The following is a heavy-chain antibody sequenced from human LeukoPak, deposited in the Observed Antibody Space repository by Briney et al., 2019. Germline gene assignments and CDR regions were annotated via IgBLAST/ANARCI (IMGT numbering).Heavy chain of an antibody. CDR3: ARRDGIAWFDP. Sequence: SETLSLTCTVSGGSISSYYWNWIRQPPGKGLEWIGYIYTSGSTNYNPSLKSRVTISVDTSKNQFSLKLSSVTAADTAVYYCARRDGIAWFDPWGQGTLVTVSS. J-gene: IGHJ5*02. D-gene: IGHD6-13*01. V-gene: IGHV4-4*09. CDR2: IYTSGST. CDR1: GGSISSYY.